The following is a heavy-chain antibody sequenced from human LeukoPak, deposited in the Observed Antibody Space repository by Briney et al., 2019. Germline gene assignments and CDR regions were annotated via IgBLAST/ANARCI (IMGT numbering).Heavy chain of an antibody. Sequence: PGGSLRLSCAASGFIFRSYGMHWVRQAPGKGLEGVAVISYDGSNKYYADSVKGRFTISRDNSKNTLYLQMNSLRAEDTAVYYCAKDRPPECSSTSCFAEYFQHWGQGTLVTVSS. CDR3: AKDRPPECSSTSCFAEYFQH. CDR2: ISYDGSNK. J-gene: IGHJ1*01. D-gene: IGHD2-2*01. V-gene: IGHV3-30*18. CDR1: GFIFRSYG.